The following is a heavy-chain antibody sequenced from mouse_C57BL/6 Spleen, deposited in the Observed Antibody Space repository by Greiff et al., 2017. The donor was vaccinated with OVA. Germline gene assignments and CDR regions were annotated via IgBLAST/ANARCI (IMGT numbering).Heavy chain of an antibody. Sequence: EVKLVESGGGLVKPGGSLKLSCAASGFTFSDYGMHWVRQAPEKGLEWVAYISSGSSTIYYADTVKGRFTISRDNAKNTLFLQMTSLRSEDTAMYYCARSPGDYFDYWGQGTTLTVSS. D-gene: IGHD3-2*02. CDR1: GFTFSDYG. J-gene: IGHJ2*01. CDR3: ARSPGDYFDY. CDR2: ISSGSSTI. V-gene: IGHV5-17*01.